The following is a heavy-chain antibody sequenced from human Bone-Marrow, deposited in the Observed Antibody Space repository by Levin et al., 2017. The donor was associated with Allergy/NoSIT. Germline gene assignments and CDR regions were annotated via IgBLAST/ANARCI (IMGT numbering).Heavy chain of an antibody. CDR2: IIPGNVNT. Sequence: ASVKVSCKASGYTFSANAIHWVRQAPGQRLEWMGWIIPGNVNTKYSQKLQGRVSITMDTSARAVYMELSSLTSEDTAMYYCARGGSGHLPFFDNWGQGTLVTVSS. V-gene: IGHV1-3*01. CDR1: GYTFSANA. D-gene: IGHD6-19*01. CDR3: ARGGSGHLPFFDN. J-gene: IGHJ5*02.